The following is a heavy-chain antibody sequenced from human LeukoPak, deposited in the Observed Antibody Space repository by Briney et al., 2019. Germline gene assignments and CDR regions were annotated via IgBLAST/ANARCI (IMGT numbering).Heavy chain of an antibody. D-gene: IGHD3-10*01. V-gene: IGHV3-23*01. CDR3: AKRGVVIRGILVIGYHQEAYHYDF. CDR1: GISLSNYA. Sequence: GGSLRLSCVVSGISLSNYAMTWVRQAPGKGLEWVSYISERGGSTTYAGSVKGRFTISRDTSLNTLYLQMNNLRAEDTAVYFCAKRGVVIRGILVIGYHQEAYHYDFWGQGVLVTVSS. J-gene: IGHJ4*02. CDR2: ISERGGST.